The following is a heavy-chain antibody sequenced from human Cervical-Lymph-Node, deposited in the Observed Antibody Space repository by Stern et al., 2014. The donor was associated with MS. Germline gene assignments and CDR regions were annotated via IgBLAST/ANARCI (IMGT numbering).Heavy chain of an antibody. J-gene: IGHJ5*02. Sequence: VQLVQSGADVKKPGSSVRVSCKASGGISWLRQAPGQGLEWMGGIIPFVGTGTVNYAQNFQGRLTHIAEPSTNTTYIELCSLGFDDTAVYYWARGAGDNWFDPWGQGTLVSVSS. CDR1: GG. CDR2: IIPFVGTGTV. D-gene: IGHD3-10*01. V-gene: IGHV1-69*01. CDR3: ARGAGDNWFDP.